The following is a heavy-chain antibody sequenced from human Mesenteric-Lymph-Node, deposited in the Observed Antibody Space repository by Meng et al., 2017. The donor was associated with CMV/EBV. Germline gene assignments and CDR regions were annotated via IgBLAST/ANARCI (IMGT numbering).Heavy chain of an antibody. Sequence: SETLSLTCTVSGGSISSYYWSWIRQPPGKGLEWFGYIYYSGSTNYNPSLKSRVTISVDTNKTQFSLRLSSVAAADAAVYYCARDGGVPLVVVGYFQHWGQGTLVTVSS. D-gene: IGHD2-2*01. CDR3: ARDGGVPLVVVGYFQH. CDR1: GGSISSYY. J-gene: IGHJ1*01. CDR2: IYYSGST. V-gene: IGHV4-59*01.